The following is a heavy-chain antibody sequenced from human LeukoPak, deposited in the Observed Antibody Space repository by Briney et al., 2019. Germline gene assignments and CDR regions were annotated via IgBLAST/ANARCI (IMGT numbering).Heavy chain of an antibody. V-gene: IGHV3-74*01. D-gene: IGHD3-3*01. J-gene: IGHJ6*03. CDR1: GFTFSSYW. CDR3: ARVQKNYDFWSGYASGYYYYMDV. CDR2: INSDGSST. Sequence: QPGGSLRLSCAASGFTFSSYWMHWVRQAPGKGLVWVSRINSDGSSTSYADSVKGRFTISRDNAKNTLYLQMNSLRAEDTAVYYCARVQKNYDFWSGYASGYYYYMDVWGKGITVTVSS.